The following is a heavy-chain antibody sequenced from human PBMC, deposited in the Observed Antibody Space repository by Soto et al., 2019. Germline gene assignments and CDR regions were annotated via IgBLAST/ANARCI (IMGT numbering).Heavy chain of an antibody. J-gene: IGHJ4*02. CDR2: TYYSAGT. D-gene: IGHD6-13*01. CDR3: ARHASRGYSSSWYFED. V-gene: IGHV4-39*01. CDR1: GGSVSSSSYC. Sequence: PSETLSLTCNVSGGSVSSSSYCWGWIRQAPGKGLEGIVRTYYSAGTYYNPSLNSRITTSIDASKNQSSLTVTSVTAADTAIYYCARHASRGYSSSWYFEDWGQGTPVTVSS.